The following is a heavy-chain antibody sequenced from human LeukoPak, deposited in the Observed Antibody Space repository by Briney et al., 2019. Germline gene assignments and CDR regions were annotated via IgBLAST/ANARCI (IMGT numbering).Heavy chain of an antibody. J-gene: IGHJ5*02. Sequence: SETLSLTCTVSGGSISSSSYYWGWIRQPPGKGLEWIGSIYYSGSTYYNPSLKSRVTISVDTSKNQFSLKLSSVTAADTAVYYCARGRLGFSWGQGTLVTVSS. CDR1: GGSISSSSYY. D-gene: IGHD5-12*01. CDR3: ARGRLGFS. CDR2: IYYSGST. V-gene: IGHV4-39*01.